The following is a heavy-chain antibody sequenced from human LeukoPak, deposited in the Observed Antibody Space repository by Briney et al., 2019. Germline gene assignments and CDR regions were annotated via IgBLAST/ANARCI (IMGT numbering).Heavy chain of an antibody. CDR3: AREDRVGATHYFDY. D-gene: IGHD1-26*01. Sequence: PGGSLRLSCAASGFTFSRFNMNWVRQAPGRGLEWISYITSDSRTIYYADSVKGRFTISRDNAKNSLYLQMNSLRAEDTAVYYCAREDRVGATHYFDYWGQGTLVTVFS. CDR1: GFTFSRFN. CDR2: ITSDSRTI. J-gene: IGHJ4*02. V-gene: IGHV3-48*04.